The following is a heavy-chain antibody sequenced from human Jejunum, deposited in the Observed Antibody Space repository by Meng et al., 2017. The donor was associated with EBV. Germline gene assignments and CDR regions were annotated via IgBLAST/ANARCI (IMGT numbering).Heavy chain of an antibody. CDR2: IYHSGST. CDR3: ASIHPSIDY. J-gene: IGHJ4*02. CDR1: SGSIFSSNW. Sequence: QMQLKESGPGLVKPSGTLSLTCAVSSGSIFSSNWWTWVRQPPGKGLEWIGEIYHSGSTNYNPSLKSRITMSLDKSKNQFSLKLRSVTAADTAVYYCASIHPSIDYWGPGTLVTVSS. D-gene: IGHD2-21*01. V-gene: IGHV4-4*02.